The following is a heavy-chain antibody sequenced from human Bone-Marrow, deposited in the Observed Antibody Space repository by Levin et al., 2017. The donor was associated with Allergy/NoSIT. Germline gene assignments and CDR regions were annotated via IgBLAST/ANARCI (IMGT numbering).Heavy chain of an antibody. Sequence: KAGGSLRLSCAASGFTFSNAWMNWVRQVPGKGLEWVGRVKSKTDDGTTAYAAPVKGRFTISRDDSKNTLYMQVNSLKAEDTAVYYCTTGPFDYWGQGTLVTVSS. J-gene: IGHJ4*02. CDR2: VKSKTDDGTT. CDR3: TTGPFDY. V-gene: IGHV3-15*07. CDR1: GFTFSNAW.